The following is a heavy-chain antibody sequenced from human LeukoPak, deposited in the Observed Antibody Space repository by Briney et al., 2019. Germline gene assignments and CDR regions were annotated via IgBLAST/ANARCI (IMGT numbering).Heavy chain of an antibody. V-gene: IGHV4-30-2*01. CDR3: ARGAPGVGPTRFDL. CDR1: GVSISSGGYS. J-gene: IGHJ5*02. CDR2: IYHSGST. Sequence: SETLSLTCAVSGVSISSGGYSWSWLRQPPGKGLEWIGYIYHSGSTYYNPSLKSRVTISVDRSTNQLSLRLRSVTAADTAVYFCARGAPGVGPTRFDLWGQGTLVTVSS. D-gene: IGHD1-26*01.